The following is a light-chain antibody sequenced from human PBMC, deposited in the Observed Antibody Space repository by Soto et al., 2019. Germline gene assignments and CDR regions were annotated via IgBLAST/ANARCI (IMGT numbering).Light chain of an antibody. Sequence: EIVMTQSPATLSVSPGGRATLSCRASQSISDTLAWYQQKPGQAPRLLIYGASTSATGFPARFSGSGSGTDFTLTISSLQSEHFAVYYCQQYNNWPWTFGQGTKVDIK. J-gene: IGKJ1*01. CDR1: QSISDT. CDR2: GAS. V-gene: IGKV3-15*01. CDR3: QQYNNWPWT.